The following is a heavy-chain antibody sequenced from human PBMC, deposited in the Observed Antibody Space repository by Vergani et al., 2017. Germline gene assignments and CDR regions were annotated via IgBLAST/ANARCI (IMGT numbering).Heavy chain of an antibody. V-gene: IGHV3-21*02. Sequence: EVQLVESGGGLVKPGGSLRLSCAASGFSFRSYSMNGVREAPGKGLEWVASISGSSSYVFYRDSVEGRFTITRDNDKKAVYLQMNRLRAEDTAMYFCERGLWDCTHIRCSPPSYWGQGTQVTVSS. CDR2: ISGSSSYV. J-gene: IGHJ4*02. CDR3: ERGLWDCTHIRCSPPSY. CDR1: GFSFRSYS. D-gene: IGHD2-8*01.